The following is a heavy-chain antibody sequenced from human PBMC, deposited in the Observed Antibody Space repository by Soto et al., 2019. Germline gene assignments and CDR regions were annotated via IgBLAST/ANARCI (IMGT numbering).Heavy chain of an antibody. Sequence: EVQLVESVGDLVRPGGSLRLSCAASGVSLSDVFIDWVRQAPGKGLEWVGRTKDKAYSYTTEYAASVKGRFTISRDDSRNSAFLQMSSLKTEDTAVYYCASIRGVFGYWGQGTLVTVSS. V-gene: IGHV3-72*01. CDR2: TKDKAYSYTT. J-gene: IGHJ4*02. CDR1: GVSLSDVF. CDR3: ASIRGVFGY. D-gene: IGHD3-10*01.